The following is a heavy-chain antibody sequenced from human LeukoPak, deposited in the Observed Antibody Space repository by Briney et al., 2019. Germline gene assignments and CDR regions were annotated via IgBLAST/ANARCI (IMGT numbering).Heavy chain of an antibody. D-gene: IGHD6-6*01. CDR3: ARVKSSSVLLDHYFDY. CDR1: GYSIRTDYY. J-gene: IGHJ4*02. Sequence: PSETLSLICTVSGYSIRTDYYWGWIRQPPGKGPQWIGTINKSGNTYYNPSLKSRVTISVDTSKNQFSLKLSSVTAADTAVYYCARVKSSSVLLDHYFDYWGQGTLVTVSS. CDR2: INKSGNT. V-gene: IGHV4-38-2*02.